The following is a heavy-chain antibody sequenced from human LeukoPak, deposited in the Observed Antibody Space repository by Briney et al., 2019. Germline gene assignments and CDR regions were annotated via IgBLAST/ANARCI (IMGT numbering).Heavy chain of an antibody. D-gene: IGHD2-2*01. Sequence: GASLRLSCAASGFTFSSYAISWVRQAPGKGLEWVSGISGSGGSTYYADSLKRRFTISRDNPKKTLYLQMNTLGAEDTAVYYCAKGGYCSSTSCPFDYWGQGTLVTVSS. CDR3: AKGGYCSSTSCPFDY. V-gene: IGHV3-23*01. J-gene: IGHJ4*02. CDR1: GFTFSSYA. CDR2: ISGSGGST.